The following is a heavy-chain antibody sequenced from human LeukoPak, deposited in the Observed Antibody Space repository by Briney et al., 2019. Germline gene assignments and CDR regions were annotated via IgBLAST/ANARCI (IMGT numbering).Heavy chain of an antibody. CDR3: ARVEGDDWFNATEHKSWFDP. J-gene: IGHJ5*02. V-gene: IGHV1-2*02. CDR1: GYTFTGYY. CDR2: INPNSGGT. Sequence: GASVKVSCKASGYTFTGYYMHWVRQAPGQGLEWMGWINPNSGGTNYAQKFQGRVTMTRDTSISTAYMELSRLRSDDTAVYYCARVEGDDWFNATEHKSWFDPWGQGTLVTVSS. D-gene: IGHD3-16*01.